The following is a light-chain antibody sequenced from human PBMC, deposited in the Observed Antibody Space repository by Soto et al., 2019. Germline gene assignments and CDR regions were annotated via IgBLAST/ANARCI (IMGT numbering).Light chain of an antibody. V-gene: IGKV1-17*01. CDR2: GAS. CDR1: QSINNY. Sequence: DIQMTQSPSSLSASVGDRVTITCRASQSINNYLSWYQQKPGKAPNLLIFGASTLQSGVPSRFSGSGSGTEFTLTISSLQPDDFATYYCQQYNRYSRTFGQGTKVDI. J-gene: IGKJ1*01. CDR3: QQYNRYSRT.